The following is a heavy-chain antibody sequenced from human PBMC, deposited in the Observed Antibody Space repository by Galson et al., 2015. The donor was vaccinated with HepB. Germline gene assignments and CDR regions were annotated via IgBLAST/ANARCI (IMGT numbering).Heavy chain of an antibody. V-gene: IGHV1-69*13. CDR3: ARDGCSGGSCYPDN. CDR2: IIPIFGTA. CDR1: GGTFSSYA. Sequence: SVKVSCKASGGTFSSYAISWVRQAPGQGLEWVGGIIPIFGTANYAQKFQGRVTITADESTSTAYMELSSLRSEDTAVYYCARDGCSGGSCYPDNWGQGTLVTVSS. D-gene: IGHD2-15*01. J-gene: IGHJ4*02.